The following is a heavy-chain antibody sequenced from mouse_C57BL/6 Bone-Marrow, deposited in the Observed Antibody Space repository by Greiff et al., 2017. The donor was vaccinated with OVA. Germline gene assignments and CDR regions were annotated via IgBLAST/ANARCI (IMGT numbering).Heavy chain of an antibody. V-gene: IGHV5-4*01. CDR1: GFTFSSYA. Sequence: EVQLVESGGGLVKPGGSLKLSCAASGFTFSSYAMSWVRQTPEKRLEWVATISDGGSYTYYPDNVKGRFTISRDNAKNNLYLQMSHLKSEDTAMYYCARDRNWAYWYFDVWGTGTTVTVSS. CDR3: ARDRNWAYWYFDV. J-gene: IGHJ1*03. CDR2: ISDGGSYT. D-gene: IGHD4-1*01.